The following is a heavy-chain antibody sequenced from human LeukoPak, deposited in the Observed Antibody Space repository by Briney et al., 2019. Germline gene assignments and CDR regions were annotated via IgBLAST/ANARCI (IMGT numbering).Heavy chain of an antibody. CDR2: ISWNSGSI. CDR1: GFIFDDYA. CDR3: AKDTASNYDTMDV. D-gene: IGHD3-9*01. J-gene: IGHJ6*02. V-gene: IGHV3-9*01. Sequence: PGGSLRLSCAASGFIFDDYAMHWVRHAPGKGLEWVSGISWNSGSIGYADSVKGRFTISRDNAKNSLYLQMNSLRAEDTALYYCAKDTASNYDTMDVWGQGTTVTVSS.